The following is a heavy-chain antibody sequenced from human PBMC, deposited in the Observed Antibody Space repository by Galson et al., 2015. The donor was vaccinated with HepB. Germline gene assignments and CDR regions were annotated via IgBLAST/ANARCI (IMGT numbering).Heavy chain of an antibody. CDR3: AIDHYYDSISFDY. V-gene: IGHV1-3*01. CDR1: GYTFTSYA. J-gene: IGHJ4*02. CDR2: INAGNGNT. D-gene: IGHD3-22*01. Sequence: SVKVSCKASGYTFTSYAMHWARQAPGQRLEWMGWINAGNGNTKYSQKFQGRVTITRDTSASTAYMELSSLRSEDTAVYYCAIDHYYDSISFDYWGQGTLVTVSS.